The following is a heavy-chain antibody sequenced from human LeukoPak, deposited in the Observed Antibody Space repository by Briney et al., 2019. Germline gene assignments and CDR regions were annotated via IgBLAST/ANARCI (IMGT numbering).Heavy chain of an antibody. CDR2: ISDNGGST. D-gene: IGHD7-27*01. CDR1: GFAFNNYA. V-gene: IGHV3-23*01. CDR3: ARELVSLGTGYFDL. Sequence: GGSLRLSCTVSGFAFNNYAMSWVRQAPGKGLEWVSAISDNGGSTYYEASLEGRFTVSRDNSKNTLYLQMSNLRAEDAAVYYCARELVSLGTGYFDLWGRGTLVTVSS. J-gene: IGHJ2*01.